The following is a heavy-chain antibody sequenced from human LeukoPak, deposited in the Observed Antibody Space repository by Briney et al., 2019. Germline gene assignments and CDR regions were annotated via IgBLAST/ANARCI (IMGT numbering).Heavy chain of an antibody. CDR1: GFTFGSYW. D-gene: IGHD4-17*01. CDR3: ARIGRDYGDYFDY. V-gene: IGHV3-7*05. Sequence: GGSLRLSCAASGFTFGSYWMTWLRQAPGKGPEWVANIKHDGSEKDYVDSVKGRFTISRDNARNSLYLQMSSLRAEDTAVYYCARIGRDYGDYFDYWGQGTLVTVFS. CDR2: IKHDGSEK. J-gene: IGHJ4*02.